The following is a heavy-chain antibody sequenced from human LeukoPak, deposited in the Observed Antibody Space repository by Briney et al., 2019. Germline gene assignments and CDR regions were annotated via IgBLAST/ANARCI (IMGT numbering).Heavy chain of an antibody. V-gene: IGHV4-39*01. Sequence: KTSETLSLTCTVSGGSISSSSYYWGWIRQPPGKGLEWIGSIYYSGSTYYNPSLKSRVTISVDTSKNQFSLKLSSVTAADTAVYHCARRLVGATAPFDYWGRGTLVTVSS. D-gene: IGHD1-26*01. CDR1: GGSISSSSYY. CDR2: IYYSGST. CDR3: ARRLVGATAPFDY. J-gene: IGHJ4*02.